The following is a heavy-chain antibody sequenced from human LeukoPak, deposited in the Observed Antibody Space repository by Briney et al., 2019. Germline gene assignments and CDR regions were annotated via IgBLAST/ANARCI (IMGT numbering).Heavy chain of an antibody. D-gene: IGHD4-17*01. Sequence: ASVKVSCKASGYTFTSYGISWVRQAPGQGLEWMGWISAYNGNTNYAQTLQGRVTMTTDTSTSTAYMELRSLRSDDTAVYYCAREAEHDYGDAFDIWGQGTMVTVSS. CDR2: ISAYNGNT. V-gene: IGHV1-18*01. CDR1: GYTFTSYG. J-gene: IGHJ3*02. CDR3: AREAEHDYGDAFDI.